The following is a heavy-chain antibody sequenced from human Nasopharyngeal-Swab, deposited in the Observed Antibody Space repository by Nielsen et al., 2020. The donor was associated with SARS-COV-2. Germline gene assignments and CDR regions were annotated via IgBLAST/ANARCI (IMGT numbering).Heavy chain of an antibody. CDR3: AKDLKGPYFF. D-gene: IGHD2/OR15-2a*01. J-gene: IGHJ4*02. CDR2: IWYDGSNK. V-gene: IGHV3-33*06. Sequence: GESLKISCAASGLTFSSYGFHWVRQAPGKGLEWVAAIWYDGSNKLYADAVEGRFTISKDNSKNTLYLQMNSLRAEDTAIYYCAKDLKGPYFFWGQGTLVTVSS. CDR1: GLTFSSYG.